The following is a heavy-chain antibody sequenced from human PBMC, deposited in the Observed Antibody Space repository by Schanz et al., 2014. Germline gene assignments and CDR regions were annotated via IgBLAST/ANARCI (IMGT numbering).Heavy chain of an antibody. CDR3: ARVHHYDPSGWGYFDY. CDR1: GFTLSSYW. D-gene: IGHD3-22*01. J-gene: IGHJ4*02. Sequence: EVKLVESGGGAVRPGGSLRLSCAASGFTLSSYWMHWVRQVPGKGLEWVSVIYSGIGAYYADSVKDRFTVSRDNSKNTVYLQMNRLRAEDTAVYYCARVHHYDPSGWGYFDYWGQGALXTVSS. CDR2: IYSGIGA. V-gene: IGHV3-66*01.